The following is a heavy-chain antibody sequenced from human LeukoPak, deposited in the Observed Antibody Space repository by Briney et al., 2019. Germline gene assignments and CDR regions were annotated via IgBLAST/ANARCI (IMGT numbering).Heavy chain of an antibody. D-gene: IGHD5-12*01. Sequence: GESLQISCKGSGYSFTTYWIGWVRQMPGKGLEWMGIIYPGDSDTRYSPSFQGQVTISADKSISNAYRQWSSLKASNTAMYDCARQGGYSGYDLIWNFDYWGQGTLVTVSS. V-gene: IGHV5-51*01. CDR2: IYPGDSDT. CDR3: ARQGGYSGYDLIWNFDY. CDR1: GYSFTTYW. J-gene: IGHJ4*02.